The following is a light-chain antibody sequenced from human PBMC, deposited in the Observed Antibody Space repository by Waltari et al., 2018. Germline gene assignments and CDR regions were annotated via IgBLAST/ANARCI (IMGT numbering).Light chain of an antibody. CDR3: QQAKNFPAVS. Sequence: DIQMTQSPSSVSASVGDRVTINCRASQDIGSWLAWYQHKPGKAPKLLIYVATNLQSGVPSRLSGSGSGTDFTLTISGLQADDSAIYYCQQAKNFPAVSFGGGTKVEIK. CDR2: VAT. CDR1: QDIGSW. J-gene: IGKJ4*01. V-gene: IGKV1-12*01.